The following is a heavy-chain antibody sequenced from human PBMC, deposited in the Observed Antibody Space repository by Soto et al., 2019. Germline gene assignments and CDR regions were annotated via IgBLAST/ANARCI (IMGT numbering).Heavy chain of an antibody. CDR1: GFTFSSYS. J-gene: IGHJ4*02. CDR2: ISGSSTTI. V-gene: IGHV3-48*01. Sequence: EVQLVESGGGLVQPGGSLRLSCAASGFTFSSYSMNWVRQAPGKGREWVSYISGSSTTIHYADSGKGRFTISRDNAKNSLYLQMNSLRAEDTAVYYCARDGSGDGYNFDYWGQGTLVTVSS. CDR3: ARDGSGDGYNFDY. D-gene: IGHD5-12*01.